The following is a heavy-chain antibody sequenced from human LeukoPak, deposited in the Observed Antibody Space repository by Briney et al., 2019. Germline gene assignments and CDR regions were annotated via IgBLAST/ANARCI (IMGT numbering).Heavy chain of an antibody. CDR1: GFTFSSYG. Sequence: PGGSLRLSCAASGFTFSSYGMSWVRQAPGKGLEWVSAISGSGGSTYYADSVKGRFTISRDNAKNSLYLQMNSLRAEDTAVYYCAREGYSSSWYSGPWFDPWGQGTLVTVSS. V-gene: IGHV3-23*01. D-gene: IGHD6-13*01. CDR3: AREGYSSSWYSGPWFDP. CDR2: ISGSGGST. J-gene: IGHJ5*02.